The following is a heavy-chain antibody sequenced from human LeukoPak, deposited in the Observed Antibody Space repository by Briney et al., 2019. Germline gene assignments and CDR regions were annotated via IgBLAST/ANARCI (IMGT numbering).Heavy chain of an antibody. V-gene: IGHV4-39*07. D-gene: IGHD5-24*01. CDR2: IYYSGST. CDR1: GRPISSSSYY. Sequence: KTSETLSLPCTVSGRPISSSSYYWGWIRQPPGKGLEWIGSIYYSGSTYYNPSLKSRVTISVDTSKNQFSLKLSSVTAADTAVYYCARVGERWLQLLVDYWGQGTLVTVSS. CDR3: ARVGERWLQLLVDY. J-gene: IGHJ4*02.